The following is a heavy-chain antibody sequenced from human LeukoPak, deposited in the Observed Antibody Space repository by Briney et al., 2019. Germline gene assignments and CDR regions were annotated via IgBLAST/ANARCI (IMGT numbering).Heavy chain of an antibody. CDR1: GYTFTDSY. D-gene: IGHD1-26*01. V-gene: IGHV1-2*02. Sequence: ASVKVSCKASGYTFTDSYIHWVRQAPGQGHEWMGWIFPKSGATNYAQKFQVRVTMTRDTSISTAYMELSRLRYDDTAVYYCASSQVGATLRDWGQGALVTVSS. CDR3: ASSQVGATLRD. J-gene: IGHJ4*02. CDR2: IFPKSGAT.